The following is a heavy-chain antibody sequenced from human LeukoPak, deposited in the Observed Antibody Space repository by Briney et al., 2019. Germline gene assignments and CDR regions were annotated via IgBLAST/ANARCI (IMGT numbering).Heavy chain of an antibody. V-gene: IGHV3-43*02. CDR3: AKASGKFDY. CDR2: ISADGGST. CDR1: RLIFDDSA. Sequence: GGSLRLSSVASRLIFDDSAMHWVRQAPGKGLEWVSLISADGGSTFSADSVKGRFSNAQDNSKNSLYLQMNSLRSGDTAMFYWAKASGKFDYWRQGALVGVPS. J-gene: IGHJ4*02.